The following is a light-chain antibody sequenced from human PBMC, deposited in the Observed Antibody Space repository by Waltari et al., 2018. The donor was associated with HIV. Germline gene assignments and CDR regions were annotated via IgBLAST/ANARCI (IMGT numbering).Light chain of an antibody. CDR2: RNN. CDR3: AAWTDSLSGVV. V-gene: IGLV1-47*01. Sequence: QSVLTQPPSASGTPGQRVTIPCSGSSSNIGRNYVYWHQQLPGTAPKLLIYRNNQRPSGVPDRFSGSKSGTSASLAINGLRSEDEADYYCAAWTDSLSGVVFGGGTKLSVL. CDR1: SSNIGRNY. J-gene: IGLJ2*01.